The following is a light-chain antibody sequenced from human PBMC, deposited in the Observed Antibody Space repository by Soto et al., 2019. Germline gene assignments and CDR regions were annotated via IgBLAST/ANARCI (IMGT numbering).Light chain of an antibody. CDR3: QQYNTWPPRYT. Sequence: EIVMTQSLATLSVSPGGRATLSCRANQSVISYLAWYQQRPGQPPRLLIYGASTRATGIPARFSGSGSGTEFSLTISSLQSEDFAIYYCQQYNTWPPRYTFGQGTKLEIK. CDR1: QSVISY. J-gene: IGKJ2*01. CDR2: GAS. V-gene: IGKV3-15*01.